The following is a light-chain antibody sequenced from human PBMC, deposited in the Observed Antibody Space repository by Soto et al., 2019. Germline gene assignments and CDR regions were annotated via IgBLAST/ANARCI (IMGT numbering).Light chain of an antibody. CDR2: EVT. CDR3: NSYAGRNNHVI. CDR1: SSDVGGYDY. V-gene: IGLV2-8*01. J-gene: IGLJ2*01. Sequence: QSALTQPPSASGSPGQSVTISCTGTSSDVGGYDYVSWYQHHPGKAPKLMIYEVTKRPSGVPDRFSASKSGNTASLTVSGLQAEDEATHFCNSYAGRNNHVIFGGGTQLTVL.